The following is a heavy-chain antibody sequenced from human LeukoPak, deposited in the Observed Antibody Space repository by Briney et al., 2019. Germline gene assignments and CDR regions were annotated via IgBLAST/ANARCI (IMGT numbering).Heavy chain of an antibody. CDR2: IRSKAYGGTT. Sequence: PGGSLRLSCTASGFTFGDYAMSWVRQAPGKGLEWVGFIRSKAYGGTTEYAASVKGRFTISRDDSKSIAYLQMNSLKTEDTAVYYCTRGYGGPGGYFDYWGQGTLVTVSS. CDR3: TRGYGGPGGYFDY. CDR1: GFTFGDYA. J-gene: IGHJ4*02. V-gene: IGHV3-49*04. D-gene: IGHD4-23*01.